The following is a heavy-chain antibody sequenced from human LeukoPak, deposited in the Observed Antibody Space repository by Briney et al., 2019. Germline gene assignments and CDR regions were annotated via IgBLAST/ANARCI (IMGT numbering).Heavy chain of an antibody. CDR1: GGSFSGYY. V-gene: IGHV4-34*01. CDR2: INHSGST. Sequence: SETLSLTCAVYGGSFSGYYWSWIRQPPGKGLEWIGEINHSGSTNYNPSLKSRVTISVDTSKNQFSLKLSSVTAADTAVYYCARVRRRYCSSTSCSRRVYFDYWGQGTLVTVSS. D-gene: IGHD2-2*01. CDR3: ARVRRRYCSSTSCSRRVYFDY. J-gene: IGHJ4*02.